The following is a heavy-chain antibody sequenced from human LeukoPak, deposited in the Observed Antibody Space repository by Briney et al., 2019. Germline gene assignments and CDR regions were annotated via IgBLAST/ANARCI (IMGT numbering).Heavy chain of an antibody. D-gene: IGHD2/OR15-2a*01. CDR2: ISWKSGSI. CDR1: GFTFDDYA. CDR3: AKDRIGLSFRYFDY. Sequence: GRSLTLSCAASGFTFDDYAMHWVRQAPGKGLEWVSGISWKSGSIGYADSVKGRFTISRDNAKNSLYLQMNSLRAEDTALYYCAKDRIGLSFRYFDYWGQGTLVTVSS. V-gene: IGHV3-9*01. J-gene: IGHJ4*02.